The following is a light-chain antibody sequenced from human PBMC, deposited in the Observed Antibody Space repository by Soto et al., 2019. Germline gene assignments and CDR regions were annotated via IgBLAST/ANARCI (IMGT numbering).Light chain of an antibody. CDR3: QQYVSSPWA. CDR2: GAS. J-gene: IGKJ1*01. CDR1: QSVTNSF. V-gene: IGKV3-20*01. Sequence: ELVLAQSPGTLSLSPGERATLSCRASQSVTNSFLAWYQQKPGQAPRLLIYGASRMATGIPDRFTGSRSGTDFTLTISRLEPEDFAVYYCQQYVSSPWAFGQGTKVEI.